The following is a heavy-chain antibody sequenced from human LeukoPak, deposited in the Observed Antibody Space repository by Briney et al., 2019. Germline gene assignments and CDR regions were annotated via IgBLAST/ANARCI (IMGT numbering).Heavy chain of an antibody. CDR3: ARDDCTDGSCYTDY. CDR2: IVPQFGTS. J-gene: IGHJ4*02. D-gene: IGHD2-2*02. CDR1: GGTVTDYG. Sequence: SVKVSGKASGGTVTDYGISWVRQAPRQGLEWMGGIVPQFGTSHYAQKFQGRVTITADEATNTLYMELSSLRPEDTGVYYCARDDCTDGSCYTDYWGQGTQVTVSS. V-gene: IGHV1-69*13.